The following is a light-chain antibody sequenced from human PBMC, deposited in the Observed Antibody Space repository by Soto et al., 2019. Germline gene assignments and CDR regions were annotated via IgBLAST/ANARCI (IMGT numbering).Light chain of an antibody. CDR1: QSVSSSY. V-gene: IGKV3-20*01. J-gene: IGKJ1*01. Sequence: EIVLTQSPGTLSLSPGERATLSCRASQSVSSSYLAWYQQKPGQAPRLLIYGASNRATGIPDRFSGSGSGTDCTLTISRLEPEDFAVYYCQHYGSSLWTFGQGTKVEIK. CDR2: GAS. CDR3: QHYGSSLWT.